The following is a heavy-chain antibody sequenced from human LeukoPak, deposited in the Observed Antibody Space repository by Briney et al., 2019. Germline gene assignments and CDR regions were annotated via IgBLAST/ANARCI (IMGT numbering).Heavy chain of an antibody. CDR1: GFTFRNYA. V-gene: IGHV3-23*01. Sequence: GGSLRLSCAASGFTFRNYAMSWVRQAPGKGLEWVSAISGSGGRTYYADSVKGRFTISRDNSKNTLYLQMNSLRAEDTAVYYCAKRYSSSWYYFDYWGQGTLVTVSS. CDR3: AKRYSSSWYYFDY. CDR2: ISGSGGRT. J-gene: IGHJ4*02. D-gene: IGHD6-13*01.